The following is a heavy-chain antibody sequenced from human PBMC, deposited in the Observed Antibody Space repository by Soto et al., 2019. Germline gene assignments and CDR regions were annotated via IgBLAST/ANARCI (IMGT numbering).Heavy chain of an antibody. V-gene: IGHV3-48*02. CDR3: ARDFGHGYYLDY. Sequence: LRLFCVACGLSVNNYNMNCVRQAPGKGLEWVSYITDSSDTVHYADSVRGRFTVSRGNAESSLYLQMNSLSDEDTAVYFCARDFGHGYYLDYWGRGTLVTVSS. J-gene: IGHJ4*02. CDR1: GLSVNNYN. CDR2: ITDSSDTV. D-gene: IGHD3-3*01.